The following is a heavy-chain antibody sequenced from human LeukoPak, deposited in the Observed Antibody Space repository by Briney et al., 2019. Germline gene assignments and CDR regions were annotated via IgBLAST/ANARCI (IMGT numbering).Heavy chain of an antibody. CDR3: ARGGLSGSYYVDY. CDR2: ISPNSADT. CDR1: GYTFTGYT. V-gene: IGHV1-2*02. D-gene: IGHD1-26*01. J-gene: IGHJ4*02. Sequence: ASVKVSCKASGYTFTGYTMHWVRQAPGQGLEWMGWISPNSADTHYAQKFQGRVTMTGDTSISTAYMELSRLRSEDTAVYYCARGGLSGSYYVDYWGQGTLVTVSS.